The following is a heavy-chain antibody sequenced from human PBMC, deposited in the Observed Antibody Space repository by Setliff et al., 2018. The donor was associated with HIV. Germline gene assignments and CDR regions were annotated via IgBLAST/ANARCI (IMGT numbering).Heavy chain of an antibody. D-gene: IGHD3-10*01. V-gene: IGHV1-69*06. CDR2: IVLMSNTA. Sequence: ASVKVSCKASGDTFTSYVISWVRQAPGQGLEWMGGIVLMSNTADYAPKFQGRVTITADKSTRTAYLHWSSLKASDTAIYYCARGSSSVNYYHYGLDVWGQGTTVTVSS. J-gene: IGHJ6*02. CDR1: GDTFTSYV. CDR3: ARGSSSVNYYHYGLDV.